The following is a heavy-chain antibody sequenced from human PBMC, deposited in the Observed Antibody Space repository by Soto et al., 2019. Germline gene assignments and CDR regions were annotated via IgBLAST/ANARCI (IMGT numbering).Heavy chain of an antibody. CDR2: ITGSGTRT. Sequence: EVQLLESGGGLVQPGGSLRLSCAASGFTFNNYALSWVRQAPGKGLEWVSGITGSGTRTYYADSVKGRFPMSRDNSKNTVYLRMNSLAYDDTAVYYCAAYVVAPDYWGQGTLVTVSS. CDR1: GFTFNNYA. CDR3: AAYVVAPDY. D-gene: IGHD3-10*02. J-gene: IGHJ4*02. V-gene: IGHV3-23*01.